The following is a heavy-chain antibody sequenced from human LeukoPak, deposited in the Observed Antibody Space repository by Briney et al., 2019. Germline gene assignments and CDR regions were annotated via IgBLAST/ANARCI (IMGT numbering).Heavy chain of an antibody. J-gene: IGHJ3*02. V-gene: IGHV1-2*02. CDR1: GYTFTGYY. CDR2: INPNSGGT. Sequence: ASVKVSCKASGYTFTGYYMHWVRQAPGQGLGWMGWINPNSGGTNYAQKFQGRVTMTRDTSISTAYMELSRLRSDDTAVYYCARDYRKGYCSGGSCYTPVAFDIWGQGTMVTVSS. CDR3: ARDYRKGYCSGGSCYTPVAFDI. D-gene: IGHD2-15*01.